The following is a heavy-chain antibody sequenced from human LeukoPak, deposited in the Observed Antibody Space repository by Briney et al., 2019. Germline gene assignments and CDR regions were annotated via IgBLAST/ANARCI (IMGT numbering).Heavy chain of an antibody. CDR2: IWYDGSNK. CDR1: GFTFSSYG. V-gene: IGHV3-30*02. D-gene: IGHD6-13*01. J-gene: IGHJ5*02. CDR3: AKGYSSSLSWFDP. Sequence: HPGGSLRLSCAASGFTFSSYGMHCVRQAPGKGLEWVAVIWYDGSNKYYADSVKGRFTISRDNSKNTLYLQMNSLRAEDTAVYYCAKGYSSSLSWFDPWGQGTLVTVSS.